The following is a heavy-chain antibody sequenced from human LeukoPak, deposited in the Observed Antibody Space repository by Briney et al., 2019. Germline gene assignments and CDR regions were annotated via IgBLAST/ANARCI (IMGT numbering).Heavy chain of an antibody. CDR2: FGTAGDT. CDR1: GFTFSNYD. J-gene: IGHJ4*02. D-gene: IGHD6-13*01. V-gene: IGHV3-13*04. Sequence: GSLRLSCAASGFTFSNYDMHWVRQPTGKGLEWVSAFGTAGDTYYLGSVKGRFTISRENAKNSLYLQTNSLRAGDTAVYYCVRARYSSNWYIFDYWGQGTLVTVSS. CDR3: VRARYSSNWYIFDY.